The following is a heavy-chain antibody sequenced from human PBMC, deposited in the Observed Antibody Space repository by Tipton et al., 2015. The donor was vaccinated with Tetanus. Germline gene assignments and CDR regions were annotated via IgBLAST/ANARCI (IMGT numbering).Heavy chain of an antibody. CDR3: AILPKHWLAPRGAP. D-gene: IGHD6-19*01. V-gene: IGHV4-34*01. CDR2: INHRGGT. CDR1: GGSFSSFY. J-gene: IGHJ5*02. Sequence: QVQLVQSGGGLIQPGGSLRLSCAVSGGSFSSFYWSWIRQPPGKGLEWIGEINHRGGTSYTSSLKSRATISVDTSKNQFSLNVTSVTAADTAVYYCAILPKHWLAPRGAPWGQGILVTVSS.